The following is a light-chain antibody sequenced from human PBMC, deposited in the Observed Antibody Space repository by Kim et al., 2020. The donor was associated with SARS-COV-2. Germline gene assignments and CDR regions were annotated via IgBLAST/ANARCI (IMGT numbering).Light chain of an antibody. CDR2: GDN. Sequence: GERVTFSSDWACSNVDRSAFACYHHWPGPAPKFLIDGDNPRPSGVPDLLSGSRSGTSASLAISGLQSEDEADYYCATWDDSLNGYVFGIGTKVTVL. CDR3: ATWDDSLNGYV. V-gene: IGLV1-44*01. J-gene: IGLJ1*01. CDR1: CSNVDRSA.